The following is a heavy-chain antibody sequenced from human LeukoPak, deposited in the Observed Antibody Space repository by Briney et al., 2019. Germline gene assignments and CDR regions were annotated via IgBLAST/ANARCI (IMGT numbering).Heavy chain of an antibody. V-gene: IGHV4-59*01. CDR1: GGSISTYY. D-gene: IGHD6-6*01. CDR3: ARVGSYCFDY. J-gene: IGHJ4*02. CDR2: IDYSGST. Sequence: SETLSLTCTVSGGSISTYYWSWIRQPPGEGLEWIGYIDYSGSTTYNPSLKSRVTMSVDTSKRQFSLKQSSVTAADTAVYYCARVGSYCFDYWGQGTLVIVSS.